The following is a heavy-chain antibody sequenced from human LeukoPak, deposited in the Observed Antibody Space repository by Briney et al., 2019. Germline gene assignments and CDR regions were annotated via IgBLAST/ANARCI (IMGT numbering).Heavy chain of an antibody. CDR2: ISGSGGST. Sequence: PGGSLRLSCAASGFTFSSYAMSWVRQAPGKGLEWVSAISGSGGSTYYADSVKGRFTISRDNSKNTLYLQMNSLRAEDTAVYYCAKGRDYYGSGSYSGIDYWGQGTLVTVSS. CDR1: GFTFSSYA. CDR3: AKGRDYYGSGSYSGIDY. J-gene: IGHJ4*02. V-gene: IGHV3-23*01. D-gene: IGHD3-10*01.